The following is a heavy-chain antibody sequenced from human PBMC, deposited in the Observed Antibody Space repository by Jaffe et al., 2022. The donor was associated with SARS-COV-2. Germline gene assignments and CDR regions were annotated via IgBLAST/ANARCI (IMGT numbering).Heavy chain of an antibody. CDR1: GGTFSSYG. CDR3: ARDRGTSSAPFYYGMNV. D-gene: IGHD6-6*01. V-gene: IGHV1-69*01. CDR2: IIPIFGKT. J-gene: IGHJ6*02. Sequence: QVQLVQSGAEVKKPGSSVKVSCKASGGTFSSYGFSWVRQAPGQGLEWMGGIIPIFGKTNYAQRFQGRVTITADWSTSTVYMDLSSLRSEDTAVFYCARDRGTSSAPFYYGMNVWGQGTTVTVSS.